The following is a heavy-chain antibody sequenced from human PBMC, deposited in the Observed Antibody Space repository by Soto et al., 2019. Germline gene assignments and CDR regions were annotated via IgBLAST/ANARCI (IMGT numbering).Heavy chain of an antibody. V-gene: IGHV4-30-2*01. CDR2: IYHSGST. D-gene: IGHD5-12*01. CDR3: ASRRDGYNYSGY. Sequence: QLQLQESGSGLVKPSQTLSLTCAVSGVSISSGGYSWSWIRQPPGKGLEWIGYIYHSGSTYYNPSLTSRVTVSVDRSKNQFSLKLSSVTAAVTVVYHCASRRDGYNYSGYWGQGTLVTVSS. CDR1: GVSISSGGYS. J-gene: IGHJ4*02.